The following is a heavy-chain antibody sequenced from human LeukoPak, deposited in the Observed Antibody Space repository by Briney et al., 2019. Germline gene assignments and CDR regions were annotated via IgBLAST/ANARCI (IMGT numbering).Heavy chain of an antibody. J-gene: IGHJ4*02. D-gene: IGHD2-21*01. Sequence: PGGSLRLSCAASGFTFSNYWVHWVRQAPGKGLVWVSRINSDGSSTNYADSVKGRFTISRDNAKNTLYLQVNSLRAEDTAVYYCAIQNHYSLDYWGQGTLVTVPS. CDR3: AIQNHYSLDY. CDR2: INSDGSST. V-gene: IGHV3-74*01. CDR1: GFTFSNYW.